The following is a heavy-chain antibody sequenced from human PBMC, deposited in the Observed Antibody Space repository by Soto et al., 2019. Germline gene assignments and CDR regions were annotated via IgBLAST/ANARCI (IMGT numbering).Heavy chain of an antibody. CDR2: INAGNGNT. CDR1: GYTFTSYA. D-gene: IGHD3-16*01. J-gene: IGHJ4*02. Sequence: QVQLVQSGAEVKKPGASVKVSCKASGYTFTSYAMHWVRQAPGQRLEWMGWINAGNGNTKYSQKFQGRVTITRDTSASTAYMELICLRSEETAVYYCARGLWDISFLGYWGKGTLVTVSS. CDR3: ARGLWDISFLGY. V-gene: IGHV1-3*01.